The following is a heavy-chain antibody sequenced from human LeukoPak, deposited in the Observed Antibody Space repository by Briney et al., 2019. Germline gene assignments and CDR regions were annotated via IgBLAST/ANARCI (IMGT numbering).Heavy chain of an antibody. J-gene: IGHJ4*02. CDR1: GFTFSSYA. V-gene: IGHV3-23*01. CDR3: AKVDRIAVAGSFDY. D-gene: IGHD6-19*01. CDR2: ISGSGGST. Sequence: GGSLRLSCAASGFTFSSYAMSWVRQAPGKGLEWVSAISGSGGSTYYADSVKGRFTISRDNSKNTLYLQMNSLRAKDTAVYYCAKVDRIAVAGSFDYWGQGTLVTVSS.